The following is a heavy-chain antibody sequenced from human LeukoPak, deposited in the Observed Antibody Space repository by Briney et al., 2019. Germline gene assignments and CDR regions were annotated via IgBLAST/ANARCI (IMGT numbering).Heavy chain of an antibody. Sequence: SETLSLTCTVSGGSISSYYWSWIRQPAGKGLEWIGRIYTSGSTNYNPSLKSRVTMSVDTSKSQFSLKLSSVTAADTAVYYCASQRPGYDFWSGSIDYWGQGTLVTVSS. J-gene: IGHJ4*02. CDR3: ASQRPGYDFWSGSIDY. D-gene: IGHD3-3*01. V-gene: IGHV4-4*07. CDR1: GGSISSYY. CDR2: IYTSGST.